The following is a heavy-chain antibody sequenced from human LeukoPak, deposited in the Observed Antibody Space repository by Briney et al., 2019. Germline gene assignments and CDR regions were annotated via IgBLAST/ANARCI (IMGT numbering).Heavy chain of an antibody. CDR3: ATDPASMVATGY. J-gene: IGHJ4*02. CDR1: GYTLTELS. D-gene: IGHD5-12*01. V-gene: IGHV1-24*01. CDR2: FDPEDGET. Sequence: ASVKVSCKVSGYTLTELSMHWVRQAPGKGLEWMGGFDPEDGETIYAQKFQGRVTMTEDTSTDTAYMELSSLRSEDTAVYHCATDPASMVATGYWGQGTLVTVSS.